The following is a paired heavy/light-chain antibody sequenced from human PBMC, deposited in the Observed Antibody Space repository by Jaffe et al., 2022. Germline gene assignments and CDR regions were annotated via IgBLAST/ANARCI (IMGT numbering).Light chain of an antibody. V-gene: IGKV3-15*01. CDR2: GAS. CDR1: QTISNN. CDR3: QQYSDWPT. J-gene: IGKJ3*01. Sequence: EIVLTQSPATLSASPGERATLSCRASQTISNNLAWYQQKPGQAPRLLIYGASTRATGIPDRFGGSASGTEFTLTISSLQSEDFAFYYCQQYSDWPTFGPGTKVDIK.
Heavy chain of an antibody. CDR2: IRGSNSHT. CDR1: GYTFYKYG. V-gene: IGHV1-18*01. D-gene: IGHD2-2*01. Sequence: QVLLVQSGAEVKKPGASVKVSCKTSGYTFYKYGITWVRQVPGQGLEWMGWIRGSNSHTRYAQKFQGRVTLTTNTSATSASTVYMELRNLRSDDTAVYYCAREYCSSVSCYADVLDIWGQGTMLTVSS. CDR3: AREYCSSVSCYADVLDI. J-gene: IGHJ3*02.